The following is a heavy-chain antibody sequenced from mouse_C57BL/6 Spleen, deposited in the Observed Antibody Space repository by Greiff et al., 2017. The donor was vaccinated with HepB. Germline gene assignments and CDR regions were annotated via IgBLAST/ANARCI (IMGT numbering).Heavy chain of an antibody. CDR1: GFTFSSYA. D-gene: IGHD3-2*02. J-gene: IGHJ2*01. CDR3: ARGTAQATYFDY. V-gene: IGHV5-4*03. Sequence: EVMLVESGGGLVKPGGSLKLSCAASGFTFSSYAMSWVRQTPEKRLEWVATISDGGSYTYYPDNVKGRFTISRDNAKNNLYLQMSHLKSEDTAMYYCARGTAQATYFDYWGQGTTLTVSS. CDR2: ISDGGSYT.